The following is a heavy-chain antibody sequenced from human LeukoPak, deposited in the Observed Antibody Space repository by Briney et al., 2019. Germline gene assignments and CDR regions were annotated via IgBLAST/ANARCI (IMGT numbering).Heavy chain of an antibody. CDR3: ARDPPKYCSSTSCSPR. D-gene: IGHD2-2*01. CDR2: ISENGGST. V-gene: IGHV3-64*01. CDR1: GFTFSSHA. J-gene: IGHJ4*02. Sequence: GGSLRLSCAGSGFTFSSHAMHWVRQAPGKGLEYVSAISENGGSTYYVSSVKGRFTLSRYNSKNTVYLQMNSLRAEDTAVYYCARDPPKYCSSTSCSPRWGQGTLVTFSS.